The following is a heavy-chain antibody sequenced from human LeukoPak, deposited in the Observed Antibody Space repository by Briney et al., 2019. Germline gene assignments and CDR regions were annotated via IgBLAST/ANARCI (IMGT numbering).Heavy chain of an antibody. J-gene: IGHJ4*02. CDR3: AGICSSTDCLIPD. CDR2: INSDASDT. CDR1: GFTFSRYW. V-gene: IGHV3-74*01. Sequence: PGGSLRLSCAACGFTFSRYWMHWVHHAPGEGLVWISRINSDASDTNYADVVEGRFTISRDNAKNTVYLQINSLRDEDTAVYYCAGICSSTDCLIPDWGQGTLVTVSS. D-gene: IGHD2-2*01.